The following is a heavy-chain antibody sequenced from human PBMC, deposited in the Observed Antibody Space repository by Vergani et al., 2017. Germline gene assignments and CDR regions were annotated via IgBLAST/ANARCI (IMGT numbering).Heavy chain of an antibody. CDR2: ISFDGTNE. J-gene: IGHJ4*02. V-gene: IGHV3-30-3*01. Sequence: QVQLVESGGGVVQPGTSLRLSCVVSGFALNRHAMYWVRQAPGKGLEWVVGISFDGTNEYYPDLVKGRFTISRDIAKNTLYLQVRSLRLEDTGVDHCVRDRGLCSGGRCYTEAWDYWGQGTPVTVSS. CDR1: GFALNRHA. CDR3: VRDRGLCSGGRCYTEAWDY. D-gene: IGHD2-2*02.